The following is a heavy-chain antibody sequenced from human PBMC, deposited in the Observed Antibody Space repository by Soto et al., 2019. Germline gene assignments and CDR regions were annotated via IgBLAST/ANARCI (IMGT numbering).Heavy chain of an antibody. CDR2: ISYDGSNK. V-gene: IGHV3-30-3*01. CDR1: GFTFSSYA. J-gene: IGHJ6*02. Sequence: GGSLRLSCAASGFTFSSYAMHWVRQAPGKGLEWVAVISYDGSNKYYADSVKGRFTISRDNSKNTLYLQMNSLRAEDTAVYYCARSQRGYCISTSCYSYGMDVWGQGTTVTVSS. D-gene: IGHD2-2*01. CDR3: ARSQRGYCISTSCYSYGMDV.